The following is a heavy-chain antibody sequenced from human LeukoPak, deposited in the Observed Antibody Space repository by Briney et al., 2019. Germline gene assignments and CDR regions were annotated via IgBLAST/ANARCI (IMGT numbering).Heavy chain of an antibody. Sequence: GGSLGLSCAASGLSLGNAWMSWVRQVPGKGLEWLGRIRAKVDGGTVDYAAPVKGRFTISRDESENTLYLHLTSLKIEAAAVYYCTTLGGDNWFDWYFDLWGRGTLVTVSS. CDR3: TTLGGDNWFDWYFDL. CDR1: GLSLGNAW. J-gene: IGHJ2*01. D-gene: IGHD1-1*01. V-gene: IGHV3-15*01. CDR2: IRAKVDGGTV.